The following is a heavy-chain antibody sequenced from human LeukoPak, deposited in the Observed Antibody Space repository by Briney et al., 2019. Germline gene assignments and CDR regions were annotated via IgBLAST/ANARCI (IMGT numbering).Heavy chain of an antibody. D-gene: IGHD3-22*01. CDR1: GFTFSNAW. CDR2: IKTKTDGETT. V-gene: IGHV3-15*01. J-gene: IGHJ4*02. CDR3: TTDALDYNDSSGFYYYFDY. Sequence: PGGSLRLSCAASGFTFSNAWMSWVRQAPGKRLEWVGRIKTKTDGETTDYAAPVKGRFTLSRDDSKATVYLHMNSLKTEDTAVYYCTTDALDYNDSSGFYYYFDYWGQGTLVTVSS.